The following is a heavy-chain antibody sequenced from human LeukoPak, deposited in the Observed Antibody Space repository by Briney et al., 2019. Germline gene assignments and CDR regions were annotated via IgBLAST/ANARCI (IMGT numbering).Heavy chain of an antibody. CDR1: GGSISSYY. Sequence: PSETLSLTCTVSGGSISSYYWSWIRQPPGKGLEWIGYIYYSGSTNYNPSLKSRVTISVDTSKNQFSLKLSSVTAADTAVYYCARERDTAVITFFDYWGQGTLVTVSS. J-gene: IGHJ4*02. D-gene: IGHD5-18*01. CDR2: IYYSGST. V-gene: IGHV4-59*01. CDR3: ARERDTAVITFFDY.